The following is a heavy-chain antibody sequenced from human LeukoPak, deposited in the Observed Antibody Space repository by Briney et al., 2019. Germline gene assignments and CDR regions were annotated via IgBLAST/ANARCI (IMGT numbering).Heavy chain of an antibody. J-gene: IGHJ6*04. V-gene: IGHV3-48*03. D-gene: IGHD3-10*02. Sequence: GGSLRLSCAASGFTFSSYEMNWVRQAPGKGLEWISYISSSGITKYYADSVKGRFTISRDNAKNTLYLQMNSLRAEDTAVYYCAELGITMIGGVWGKGTTVTISS. CDR2: ISSSGITK. CDR1: GFTFSSYE. CDR3: AELGITMIGGV.